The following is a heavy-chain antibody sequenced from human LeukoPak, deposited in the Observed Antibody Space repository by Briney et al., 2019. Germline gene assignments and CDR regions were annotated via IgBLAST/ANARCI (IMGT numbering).Heavy chain of an antibody. CDR3: AKVPSAWPHCFEY. CDR1: GFTFSSCA. J-gene: IGHJ4*02. V-gene: IGHV3-23*01. Sequence: GGSLRLSCAASGFTFSSCAMSWVRQAPGKGLEWVSGIILGDDDTYYTDSVKGRFTISRDNSNNTLYLRMNSLRAEDTAVYYCAKVPSAWPHCFEYWGQGTLVTVSS. CDR2: IILGDDDT.